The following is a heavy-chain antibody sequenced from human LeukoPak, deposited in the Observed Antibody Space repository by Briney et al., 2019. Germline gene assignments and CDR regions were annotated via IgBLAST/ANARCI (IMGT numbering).Heavy chain of an antibody. CDR2: IYTSGST. D-gene: IGHD3-22*01. CDR3: AGETYYYDSSGYYN. Sequence: SETLSLTCTVSGGSISSYYWSWIRQPAGKGLEWIGRIYTSGSTNCNPSLKSRVTMSVDTSKNQFSLKLSSVTAADTAVYYCAGETYYYDSSGYYNWGQGTLVTVSS. J-gene: IGHJ4*02. CDR1: GGSISSYY. V-gene: IGHV4-4*07.